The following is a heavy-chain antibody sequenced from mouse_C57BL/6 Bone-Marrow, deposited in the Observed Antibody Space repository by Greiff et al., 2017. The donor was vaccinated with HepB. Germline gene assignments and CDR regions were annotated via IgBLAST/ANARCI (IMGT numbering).Heavy chain of an antibody. V-gene: IGHV1-15*01. CDR2: IDPETGGT. Sequence: VKVVESGAELVRPGASVTLSCKASGYTFTDYEMHWVKQTPVHGLEWIGAIDPETGGTAYNQKFKGKAILTADKSSSTAYMELRSLTSEDSAVYYCTRAEDGYYFYYAMDYWGQGTSVTVSS. CDR1: GYTFTDYE. J-gene: IGHJ4*01. CDR3: TRAEDGYYFYYAMDY. D-gene: IGHD2-3*01.